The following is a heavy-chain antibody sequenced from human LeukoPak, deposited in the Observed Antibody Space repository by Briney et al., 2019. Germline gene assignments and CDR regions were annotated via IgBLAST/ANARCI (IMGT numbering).Heavy chain of an antibody. CDR3: AKAANWGSFPYYFDY. Sequence: GGSLRLSCAASGFTFSSYSMNWVRQAPGKGLEWVSAISGSGGSTYYADSVKGRFTISRDNSKNTLYLQMNSLRAEDTAVYYCAKAANWGSFPYYFDYWGQGTLVTVSS. CDR1: GFTFSSYS. D-gene: IGHD7-27*01. J-gene: IGHJ4*02. CDR2: ISGSGGST. V-gene: IGHV3-23*01.